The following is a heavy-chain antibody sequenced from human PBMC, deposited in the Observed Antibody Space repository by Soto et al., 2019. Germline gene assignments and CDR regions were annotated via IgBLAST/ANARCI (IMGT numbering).Heavy chain of an antibody. V-gene: IGHV3-9*01. D-gene: IGHD3-22*01. CDR1: GFSFEDYA. J-gene: IGHJ1*01. Sequence: EVQLVESGGGWVQPGRSLRLSCAASGFSFEDYAMHWVRQAPGKGLEWVSGINWNSDTIAYADSVKGRLTLSRDNAKNSLYLQMNSLRSEDTALYYCTKERGSFSSAYYGFQHWGQGTLVTVSS. CDR3: TKERGSFSSAYYGFQH. CDR2: INWNSDTI.